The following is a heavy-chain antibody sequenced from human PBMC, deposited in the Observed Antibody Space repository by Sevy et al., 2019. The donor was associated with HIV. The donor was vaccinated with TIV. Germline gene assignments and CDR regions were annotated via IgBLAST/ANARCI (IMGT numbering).Heavy chain of an antibody. V-gene: IGHV1-24*01. CDR2: FDPGSGAT. CDR1: GYTLTELS. Sequence: ASVKVSCKVSGYTLTELSMHWVRQAPGKGLEWMGGFDPGSGATVYAQKFQGRVIMTEDTSTDTGYMELSSLSSEDTAVYYCATVGLRYFSGASAYQGDWFDPWGQGTLVTVSS. J-gene: IGHJ5*02. CDR3: ATVGLRYFSGASAYQGDWFDP. D-gene: IGHD2-15*01.